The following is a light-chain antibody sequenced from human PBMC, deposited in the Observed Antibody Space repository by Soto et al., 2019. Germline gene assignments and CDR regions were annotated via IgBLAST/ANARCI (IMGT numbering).Light chain of an antibody. Sequence: QSVLTQPRSVSGSPGQSVTTSCTGTSSDVGGYNYVSWYQQHPGKAPKLMIYDVSKWPSGVPDRFSGSKSGNTASLTISGLQAEDEADYYCCSYAGNSLWVFGGGTKVTVL. CDR2: DVS. CDR1: SSDVGGYNY. CDR3: CSYAGNSLWV. J-gene: IGLJ3*02. V-gene: IGLV2-11*01.